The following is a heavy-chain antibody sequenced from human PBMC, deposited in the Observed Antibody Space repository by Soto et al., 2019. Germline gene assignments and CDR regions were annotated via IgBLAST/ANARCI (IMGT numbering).Heavy chain of an antibody. D-gene: IGHD2-15*01. J-gene: IGHJ6*02. CDR2: ISSDGNTI. V-gene: IGHV3-48*03. CDR1: GFTFSNYE. CDR3: VREDCSGESCDTGGQYGMDV. Sequence: EVQLVESGGGLVQPGGSLRLSCAASGFTFSNYEMNWVRQAPGKGLKWLSYISSDGNTIYQADSVKGRFTISRDNAMNLLFLHMNSLRDEDTAVYYCVREDCSGESCDTGGQYGMDVWGQGTTVTVSS.